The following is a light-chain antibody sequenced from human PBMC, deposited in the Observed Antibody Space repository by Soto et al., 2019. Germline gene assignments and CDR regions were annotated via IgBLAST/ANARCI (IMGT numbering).Light chain of an antibody. V-gene: IGKV3-20*01. J-gene: IGKJ1*01. CDR3: QQYGSSPRT. CDR2: GAT. CDR1: QSVSSNL. Sequence: EIVLTQSPGTLSLSPGERGTLSCRAGQSVSSNLLAWYQQKPGQAPRLLIYGATNRATGIPDRFSGSGSGTDFTLTISRLEPEDFAVYYCQQYGSSPRTFGQGTKVDIK.